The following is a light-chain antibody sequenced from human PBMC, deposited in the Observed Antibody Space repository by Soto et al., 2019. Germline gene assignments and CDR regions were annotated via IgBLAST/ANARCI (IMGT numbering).Light chain of an antibody. J-gene: IGLJ2*01. V-gene: IGLV1-40*01. CDR2: GDS. CDR3: QSYDSSLSGVV. CDR1: SSNIGANYN. Sequence: QSVLTQPPSVSGAPGQRVTISCTGTSSNIGANYNVHWYQQLPGTAPKLLIYGDSSRPSGVPDRFSGSKSGTSASLAITGLQTEDEADYYCQSYDSSLSGVVFGGGTKLTVL.